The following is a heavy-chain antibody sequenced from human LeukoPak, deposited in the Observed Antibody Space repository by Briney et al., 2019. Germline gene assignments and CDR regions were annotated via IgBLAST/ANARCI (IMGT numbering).Heavy chain of an antibody. CDR1: GYTFTSYY. CDR2: ISAYNGNT. V-gene: IGHV1-18*04. Sequence: GASVKVSCKASGYTFTSYYMHWVRQAPGQGLEWMGWISAYNGNTNYAQKLQGRVTMTTDTSTSTAYMELRSLRSDDTAVYYCARGAEIIGLTDFDYWGQGTLVTVSS. CDR3: ARGAEIIGLTDFDY. J-gene: IGHJ4*02. D-gene: IGHD5-24*01.